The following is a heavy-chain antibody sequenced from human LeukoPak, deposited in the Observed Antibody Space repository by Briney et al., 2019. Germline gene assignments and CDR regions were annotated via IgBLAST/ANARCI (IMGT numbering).Heavy chain of an antibody. Sequence: SVKLSCKASGVTFSSYAISWVRQAPGQGLEWMGGIIPNIGTANYAQKFQGRVTITTDESTSTAYMELSSLRSEDTAVYYCARGPIVVVVAATPGDAFDIWGKGTMVTVSS. V-gene: IGHV1-69*05. D-gene: IGHD2-15*01. J-gene: IGHJ3*02. CDR3: ARGPIVVVVAATPGDAFDI. CDR2: IIPNIGTA. CDR1: GVTFSSYA.